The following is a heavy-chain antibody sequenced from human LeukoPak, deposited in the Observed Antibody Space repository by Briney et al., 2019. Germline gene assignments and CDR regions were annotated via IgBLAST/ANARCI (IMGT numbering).Heavy chain of an antibody. CDR1: GFTFSSYW. Sequence: RTGGSLRLSCAASGFTFSSYWMHWVRQVPGKGLVWVSRIGSDGSSTSFADSVKGRFTISRDNAKNTLYLQMNSLRAEDTAVYYCARDSGSSEYYFDYWGQGTLVTVSS. V-gene: IGHV3-74*01. CDR3: ARDSGSSEYYFDY. CDR2: IGSDGSST. J-gene: IGHJ4*02. D-gene: IGHD1-26*01.